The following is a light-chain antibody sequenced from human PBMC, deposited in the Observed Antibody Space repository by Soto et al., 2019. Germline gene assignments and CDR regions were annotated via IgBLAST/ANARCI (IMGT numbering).Light chain of an antibody. J-gene: IGLJ2*01. Sequence: QSVLTPPPSVSGAPGQRVTISCTGSTSNIGSNYDVHWYQQIPGTAPKLLIYGNNNRPSGVPDRFSGSKSATSASLAITGLQTDDEADYYCQSYDSRLSAVVFGGGTKVTVL. CDR3: QSYDSRLSAVV. CDR1: TSNIGSNYD. V-gene: IGLV1-40*01. CDR2: GNN.